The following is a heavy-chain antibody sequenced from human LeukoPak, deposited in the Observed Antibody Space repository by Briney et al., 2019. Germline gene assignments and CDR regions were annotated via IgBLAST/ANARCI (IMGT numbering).Heavy chain of an antibody. J-gene: IGHJ4*02. CDR3: ARDTMLAFWKLGIDY. V-gene: IGHV1-2*02. CDR1: GYTFTGYY. Sequence: ASVKVSCKASGYTFTGYYMHWVRQAPGQGLEWMGWINPNSGGTNYAQKFQGRVTMTRDTTISTAYMELSRLRSDDTAVYYCARDTMLAFWKLGIDYWGQGTLVTVSS. D-gene: IGHD3-3*01. CDR2: INPNSGGT.